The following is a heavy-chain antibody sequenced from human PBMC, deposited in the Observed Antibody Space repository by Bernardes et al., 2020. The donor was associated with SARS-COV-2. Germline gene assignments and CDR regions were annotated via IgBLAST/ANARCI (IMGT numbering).Heavy chain of an antibody. CDR2: INPNSGGT. D-gene: IGHD1-1*01. V-gene: IGHV1-2*02. CDR1: EYTFTGYY. Sequence: ASVKVSCKASEYTFTGYYIHWVRQAPGQGLEWMGWINPNSGGTNYSQKFQGRVTLTRDTSISTVYMELNRLTSDDTAVYYCVRSLVVLTGTTYAFDIWGQGTMVTVSS. CDR3: VRSLVVLTGTTYAFDI. J-gene: IGHJ3*02.